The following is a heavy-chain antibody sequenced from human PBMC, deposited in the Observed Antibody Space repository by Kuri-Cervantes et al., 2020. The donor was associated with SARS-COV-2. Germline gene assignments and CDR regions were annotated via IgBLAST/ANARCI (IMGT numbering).Heavy chain of an antibody. CDR2: INHSGST. D-gene: IGHD2-15*01. CDR3: ARSPCSGGSCYLDY. V-gene: IGHV4-34*01. J-gene: IGHJ4*02. Sequence: SETLSLTCAVYGGSFSGYYWSWIRQPPGKGLEWIGEINHSGSTNYNPSLKSRVTISVDTSKNQFSLKLSSVTPEDTAVYYCARSPCSGGSCYLDYWGQGTLVTVSS. CDR1: GGSFSGYY.